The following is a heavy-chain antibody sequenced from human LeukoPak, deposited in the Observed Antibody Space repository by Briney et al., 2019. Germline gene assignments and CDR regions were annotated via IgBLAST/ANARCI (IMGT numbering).Heavy chain of an antibody. Sequence: GGSLRLSCAASGFTFNTCAMNWVRQAPGKGLEWVSSISGAGITTDYADSVKGRFTISRDNAKNSLYLQMNSLRADDTTVYYCARCLYYYDSSGYISDYWGQGTLVTVSS. D-gene: IGHD3-22*01. J-gene: IGHJ4*02. CDR3: ARCLYYYDSSGYISDY. CDR1: GFTFNTCA. CDR2: ISGAGITT. V-gene: IGHV3-23*01.